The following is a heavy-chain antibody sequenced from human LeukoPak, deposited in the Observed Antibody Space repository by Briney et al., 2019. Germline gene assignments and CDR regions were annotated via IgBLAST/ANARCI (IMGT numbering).Heavy chain of an antibody. CDR2: ITPNDGRP. CDR1: GYTFTTYY. J-gene: IGHJ4*02. CDR3: ARDQIQVLFMVGRFDY. V-gene: IGHV1-46*01. Sequence: GASVKVSCKTSGYTFTTYYIHWIRQAPGQGLEWMGVITPNDGRPTYAQKFQGRVTVTMDTATSTVYMELGSLESDDTAIYYCARDQIQVLFMVGRFDYWGQGTLVSVSS. D-gene: IGHD3-10*02.